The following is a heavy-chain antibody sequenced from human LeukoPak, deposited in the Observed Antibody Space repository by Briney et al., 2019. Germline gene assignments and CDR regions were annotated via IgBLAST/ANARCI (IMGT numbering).Heavy chain of an antibody. CDR3: ARGHRQRKYYYDSSGYGPSGFDY. CDR2: INSDGSST. Sequence: GGSLRLSCAASGLTFSSYWMHWVRQAPGKGLVWVSRINSDGSSTSYADSVKGRFTISRDNAKNTLYLQMNSLRAEDTAVYYCARGHRQRKYYYDSSGYGPSGFDYWGQGTLVTVSS. V-gene: IGHV3-74*01. J-gene: IGHJ4*02. CDR1: GLTFSSYW. D-gene: IGHD3-22*01.